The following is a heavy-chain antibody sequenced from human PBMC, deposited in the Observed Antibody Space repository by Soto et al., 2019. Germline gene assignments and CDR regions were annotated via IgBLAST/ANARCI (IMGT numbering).Heavy chain of an antibody. CDR1: GYTFTGYY. Sequence: QVKLVQSGAEVKKPGASVKVSCKASGYTFTGYYMHWVRQAPGQGLEGMGWINPNSGGTNYAQKFQGWVTMTRDTSISTAYMELSRLRSDDTAAYYCARAPLSVSTYYFDYWGQGTLVTVSS. D-gene: IGHD1-1*01. J-gene: IGHJ4*02. V-gene: IGHV1-2*04. CDR3: ARAPLSVSTYYFDY. CDR2: INPNSGGT.